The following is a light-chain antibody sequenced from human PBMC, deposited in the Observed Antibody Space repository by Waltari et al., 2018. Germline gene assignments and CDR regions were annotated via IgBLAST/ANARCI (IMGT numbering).Light chain of an antibody. CDR3: CSYAGIWV. CDR1: GSDVGDFNS. Sequence: QSALTQPRSVSGSPGQSVTISCAGTGSDVGDFNSVSWYQQHPGKAPKLVIFDVSKRPSGVPDRFSGSKSGTSASLTVSGHQAEDEADYYCCSYAGIWVFGGGTKLTVL. V-gene: IGLV2-11*01. J-gene: IGLJ3*02. CDR2: DVS.